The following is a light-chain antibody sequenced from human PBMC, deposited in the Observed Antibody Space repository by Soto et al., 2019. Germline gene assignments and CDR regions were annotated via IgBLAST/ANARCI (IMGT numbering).Light chain of an antibody. CDR2: GAS. Sequence: IVLTQSPGTLSLSPMEIGTLSFRASQSVSSNLAWYQQKPGQAPRLLIYGASNRATGIPDRFSGSGSGTDFTLTISRLEPEDFAVYYCQQYGSSGTFGQGTKVDI. CDR1: QSVSSN. CDR3: QQYGSSGT. V-gene: IGKV3-20*01. J-gene: IGKJ1*01.